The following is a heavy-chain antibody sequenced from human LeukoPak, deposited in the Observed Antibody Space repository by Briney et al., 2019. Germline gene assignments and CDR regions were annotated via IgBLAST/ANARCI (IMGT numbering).Heavy chain of an antibody. J-gene: IGHJ4*02. CDR3: ARGQWLVPLDF. V-gene: IGHV4-39*01. CDR2: IYYSGST. D-gene: IGHD6-19*01. CDR1: GGSISSSSYY. Sequence: SETLSLTCSVSGGSISSSSYYWGWIRQPPGKGLEWIGSIYYSGSTYYNPSLTSRVTISVDTSKNQFSLNLSSVTAADTAVYFCARGQWLVPLDFWGQGILVTVSS.